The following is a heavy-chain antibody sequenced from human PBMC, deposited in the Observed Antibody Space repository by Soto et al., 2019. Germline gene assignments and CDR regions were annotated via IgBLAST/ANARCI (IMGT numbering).Heavy chain of an antibody. J-gene: IGHJ4*02. CDR3: TTFYRFGYYGTSLDQ. CDR2: FDPEEGET. CDR1: GDSLSEYS. D-gene: IGHD3-10*01. V-gene: IGHV1-24*01. Sequence: ASVKVSCKVSGDSLSEYSMHWVRQAPGKGLEWMGGFDPEEGETVYAEKFQGRVTMTEDTTSDTAYMELRSLTSEDTAIYFCTTFYRFGYYGTSLDQWGQGTQVTVSS.